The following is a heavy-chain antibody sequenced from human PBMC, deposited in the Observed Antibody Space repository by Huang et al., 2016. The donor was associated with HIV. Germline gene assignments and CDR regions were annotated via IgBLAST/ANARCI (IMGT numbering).Heavy chain of an antibody. CDR1: GFTFSSYW. V-gene: IGHV3-74*01. CDR2: IKSDGSST. J-gene: IGHJ4*02. Sequence: EVQLVESGGGLVQPGGSLRLSCAASGFTFSSYWMHWVRQVPGKGLGWVSNIKSDGSSTSYADAGKGRFTISRDNAKNTLYLQMNSLRAEDTAVYYCARGSRQGKYYYGSGTAYWGQGTLVTVSS. D-gene: IGHD3-10*01. CDR3: ARGSRQGKYYYGSGTAY.